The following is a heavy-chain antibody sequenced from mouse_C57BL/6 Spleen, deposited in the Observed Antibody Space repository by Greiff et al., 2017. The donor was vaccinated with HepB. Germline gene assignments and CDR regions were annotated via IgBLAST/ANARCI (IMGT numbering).Heavy chain of an antibody. J-gene: IGHJ2*01. V-gene: IGHV1-82*01. CDR2: IYPGDGDT. D-gene: IGHD2-3*01. Sequence: VKLMESGPELVKPGASVKISCKASGYAFSSSWMNWVKQRPGKGLEWIGRIYPGDGDTNYNGKFKGKATLTADKSSSTAYMQLSSLTSEDSAVYFWARDCYNIYFDYWGQGTTLTVSS. CDR1: GYAFSSSW. CDR3: ARDCYNIYFDY.